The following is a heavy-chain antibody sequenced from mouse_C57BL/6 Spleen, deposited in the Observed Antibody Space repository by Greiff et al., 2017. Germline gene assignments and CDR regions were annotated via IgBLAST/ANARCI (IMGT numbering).Heavy chain of an antibody. V-gene: IGHV1-80*01. Sequence: VQLQQSGAGLVQPGASVKISCKASGYAFSSYWMNWVKQTPGKGLEWIGQIYPGDGDTNYHGKFKGKAILTADKSSSTAYMQLSSLTSEDAAVYFCAANSNYPLGDYWGQGTTLTVSS. CDR1: GYAFSSYW. CDR2: IYPGDGDT. D-gene: IGHD2-5*01. J-gene: IGHJ2*01. CDR3: AANSNYPLGDY.